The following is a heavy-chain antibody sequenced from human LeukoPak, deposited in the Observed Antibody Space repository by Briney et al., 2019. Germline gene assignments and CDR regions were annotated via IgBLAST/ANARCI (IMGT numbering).Heavy chain of an antibody. J-gene: IGHJ4*02. D-gene: IGHD3-10*01. CDR3: AIWGVGHPCFAY. CDR1: GYSFTSYD. CDR2: IKVYSGHT. V-gene: IGHV1-18*01. Sequence: GASVRVSCKASGYSFTSYDISWVRQAPGQGLEWMGWIKVYSGHTNYAQNLQGRVTLTTDTSTTTAYMELRSLRSDDSAVYYCAIWGVGHPCFAYWGQGSLVTVSS.